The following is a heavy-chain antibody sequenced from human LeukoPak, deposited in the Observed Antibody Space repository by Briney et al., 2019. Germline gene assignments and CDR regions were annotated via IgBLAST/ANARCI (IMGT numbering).Heavy chain of an antibody. Sequence: PWGSLRLSCAASGFTFSDYGMYWVRQAPGKGLEHVSGISSNGIYTYYANSVKGRFTISRDNSKNTLSLQMGSLRAEDMAVYYCARGPTVITFNAFDVWGQGTMVTVSS. D-gene: IGHD4-17*01. CDR1: GFTFSDYG. V-gene: IGHV3-64*01. CDR2: ISSNGIYT. J-gene: IGHJ3*01. CDR3: ARGPTVITFNAFDV.